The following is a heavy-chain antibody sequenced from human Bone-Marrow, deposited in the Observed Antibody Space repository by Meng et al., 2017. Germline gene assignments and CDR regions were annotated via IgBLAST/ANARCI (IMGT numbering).Heavy chain of an antibody. CDR3: AREGSVTTDY. Sequence: EVELGGSGGGLVQPGGSLGLSCAVSGFSLSTYWMHWVRQAPGKGLVWVSHINTVGSTTTYADSVKGRFTISRDNAKNTLYLQMNSLTAEDTAAYYCAREGSVTTDYWGQGTLVTVSS. CDR1: GFSLSTYW. D-gene: IGHD4-17*01. V-gene: IGHV3-74*01. J-gene: IGHJ4*02. CDR2: INTVGSTT.